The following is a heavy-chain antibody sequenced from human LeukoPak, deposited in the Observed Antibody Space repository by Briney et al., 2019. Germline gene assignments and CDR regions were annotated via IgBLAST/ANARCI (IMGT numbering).Heavy chain of an antibody. D-gene: IGHD3-9*01. J-gene: IGHJ4*02. CDR1: GFTFSSYE. CDR2: ISSSGSTI. CDR3: ARELSGYFDWLFFFDY. V-gene: IGHV3-48*03. Sequence: GGXLRLSCAASGFTFSSYEMNWVRQAPGKGLEGVSYISSSGSTIYYAEYVKGGLTISRDNAKNSLYLQMNSLRAEDTAVYYCARELSGYFDWLFFFDYWGQGTLVTVSS.